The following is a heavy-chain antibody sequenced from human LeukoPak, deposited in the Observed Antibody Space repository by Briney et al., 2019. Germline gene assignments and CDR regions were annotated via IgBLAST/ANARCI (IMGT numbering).Heavy chain of an antibody. D-gene: IGHD6-19*01. Sequence: SETLSLTCTVSGGSISSYYWSWIRQPAGKGLEWIGRIYTSGGTNYNPSLKSRVTMSVDTSKNQFSLKLSSVTAADTAVYYCAREIGAVAGRRYYYGMDVWGQGTTVTVSS. CDR3: AREIGAVAGRRYYYGMDV. CDR1: GGSISSYY. J-gene: IGHJ6*02. CDR2: IYTSGGT. V-gene: IGHV4-4*07.